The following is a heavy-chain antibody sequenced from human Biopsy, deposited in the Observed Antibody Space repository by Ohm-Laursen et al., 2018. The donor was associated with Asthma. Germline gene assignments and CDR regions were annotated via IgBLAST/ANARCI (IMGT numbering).Heavy chain of an antibody. Sequence: SLRLSCAATGFAVSRDRMFWVRQAPGKGLEWVSVIYSGGTSHTADSVRGRFTISRDYSKSTLYLQMHSLRAEDTAVYYCARGDSSNWSHYYFDYWGQGTLVTVSS. CDR2: IYSGGTS. J-gene: IGHJ4*02. CDR1: GFAVSRDR. V-gene: IGHV3-53*01. CDR3: ARGDSSNWSHYYFDY. D-gene: IGHD3-22*01.